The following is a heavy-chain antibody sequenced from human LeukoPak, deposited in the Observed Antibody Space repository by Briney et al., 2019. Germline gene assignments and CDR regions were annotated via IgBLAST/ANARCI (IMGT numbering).Heavy chain of an antibody. D-gene: IGHD3-10*01. V-gene: IGHV3-73*01. CDR2: IRSKANSYAT. CDR3: TRQITMVRGVIIPQYYYYVMDV. J-gene: IGHJ6*02. Sequence: GGSLRLSRADSGFTFSGSALHGVREASGKGLEWVGRIRSKANSYATTYAASVKGRFTISRDDSKNTAYLQMNSLKTEDTAVYYCTRQITMVRGVIIPQYYYYVMDVWGQGTTVTVSS. CDR1: GFTFSGSA.